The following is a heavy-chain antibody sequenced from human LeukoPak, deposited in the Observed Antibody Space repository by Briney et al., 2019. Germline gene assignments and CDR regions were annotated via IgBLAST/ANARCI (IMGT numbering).Heavy chain of an antibody. Sequence: GGSLRLSCAASGFTFRSYSMNWVGQAPGKALEWVSSISSSSSYIYYADSVKGRFTISRDNAKNSLYLQMNSLRAEDTAVYYCARDRHYYGSGSYYNEFDYWGQGTLVTVSS. J-gene: IGHJ4*02. CDR1: GFTFRSYS. CDR3: ARDRHYYGSGSYYNEFDY. V-gene: IGHV3-21*01. CDR2: ISSSSSYI. D-gene: IGHD3-10*01.